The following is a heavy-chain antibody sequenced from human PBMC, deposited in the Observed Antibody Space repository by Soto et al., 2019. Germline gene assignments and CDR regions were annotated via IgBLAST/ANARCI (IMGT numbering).Heavy chain of an antibody. CDR1: GGTFSSYA. J-gene: IGHJ3*02. CDR2: IIPIFGTA. CDR3: ARDGMDSSGDHDAFDI. V-gene: IGHV1-69*01. D-gene: IGHD6-19*01. Sequence: QVQLVQSGAEVKKPGSSVKVSCKASGGTFSSYAISWVRQAPGHGLEWLGGIIPIFGTANYAQKFQGRATIAADESTRTGYMELSRLRSEATAVYDCARDGMDSSGDHDAFDIWCEGTMVMDSS.